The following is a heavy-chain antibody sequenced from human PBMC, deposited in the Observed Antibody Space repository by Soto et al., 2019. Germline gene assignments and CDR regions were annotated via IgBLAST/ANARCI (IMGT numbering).Heavy chain of an antibody. CDR3: ARRYGSAFDI. Sequence: SETLSLTCTVSGGSISSYYWSLIRQPPGKGLEWIGYIFYSGSTNYNPSLKSRVTISVDTSKNQFSLKLSSVTAADTAVYYCARRYGSAFDIWGHGTMVTVS. J-gene: IGHJ3*02. CDR2: IFYSGST. CDR1: GGSISSYY. D-gene: IGHD4-17*01. V-gene: IGHV4-59*01.